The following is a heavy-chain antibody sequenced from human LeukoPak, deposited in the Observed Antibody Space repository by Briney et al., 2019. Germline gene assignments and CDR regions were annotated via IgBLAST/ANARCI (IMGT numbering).Heavy chain of an antibody. CDR1: SGSISTSNYY. D-gene: IGHD3-22*01. CDR3: ARTRRLYYYDSSGLGYYYMDV. CDR2: IYHSGST. V-gene: IGHV4-39*07. J-gene: IGHJ6*03. Sequence: SETLSLTCTVSSGSISTSNYYWGWVRQPPGKGLEWIGSIYHSGSTYYNPSLKSRVTISVDTSKNQFSLKLSSVTAADTAVYYCARTRRLYYYDSSGLGYYYMDVWGKGTTVTVSS.